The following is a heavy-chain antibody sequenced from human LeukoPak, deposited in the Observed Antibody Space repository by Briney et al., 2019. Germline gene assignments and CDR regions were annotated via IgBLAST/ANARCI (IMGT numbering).Heavy chain of an antibody. CDR2: IRYDGSNK. V-gene: IGHV3-30*02. CDR1: GFTFSNYG. Sequence: GGSLRLSCAASGFTFSNYGMHWVRQAPGKGLEWVAFIRYDGSNKYYADSVKGRFTISRDNSKNTLYLQMNSLRAEDTAVYYCAKDLGSRLGLGREGPRAASWGQGTLVTVSS. D-gene: IGHD7-27*01. J-gene: IGHJ4*02. CDR3: AKDLGSRLGLGREGPRAAS.